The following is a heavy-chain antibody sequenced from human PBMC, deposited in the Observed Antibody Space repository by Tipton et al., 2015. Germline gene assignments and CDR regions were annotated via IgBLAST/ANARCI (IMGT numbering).Heavy chain of an antibody. Sequence: TLSLTCTVSGGSISSYYWSWIRQPPGKGLEWIGYIYYSGSTNYNPSLKSRVTISVDTSKNQFSLKLSSVTAADTAVYYCASQRGRIAIFGVVIPDYFDYWGQGALVTVSS. V-gene: IGHV4-59*08. CDR2: IYYSGST. CDR1: GGSISSYY. D-gene: IGHD3-3*01. CDR3: ASQRGRIAIFGVVIPDYFDY. J-gene: IGHJ4*02.